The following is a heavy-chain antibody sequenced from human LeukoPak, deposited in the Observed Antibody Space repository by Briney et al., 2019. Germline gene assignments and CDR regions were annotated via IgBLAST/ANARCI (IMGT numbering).Heavy chain of an antibody. CDR1: GGSISSYY. D-gene: IGHD6-19*01. V-gene: IGHV4-59*01. J-gene: IGHJ4*02. CDR3: AVYSSGWFDY. CDR2: IYYSGST. Sequence: SETLSLTRTVSGGSISSYYWSWIRQPPGKGLAWIGYIYYSGSTNYNPSLKSRVTISVDTSKSQFSLKLSSVTAADTAVYYCAVYSSGWFDYWSQGTLVTVSS.